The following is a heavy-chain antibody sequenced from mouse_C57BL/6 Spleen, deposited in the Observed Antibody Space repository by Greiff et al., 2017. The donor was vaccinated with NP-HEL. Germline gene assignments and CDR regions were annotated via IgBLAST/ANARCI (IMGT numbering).Heavy chain of an antibody. V-gene: IGHV2-2*01. Sequence: VQLQQSGPGLVQPSQSLSITCTVSGFSLTSYGVHWVRQSPGKGLEWLGVIWSGGSTDYNAAFISSLSISKDNSKSQVFFKMNSLQADDTAIYYCARGGYEYDGEAAYWGQGTLVTVSA. D-gene: IGHD2-4*01. CDR1: GFSLTSYG. CDR2: IWSGGST. CDR3: ARGGYEYDGEAAY. J-gene: IGHJ3*01.